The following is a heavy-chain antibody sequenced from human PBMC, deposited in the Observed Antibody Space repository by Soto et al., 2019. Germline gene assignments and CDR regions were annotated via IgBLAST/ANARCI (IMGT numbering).Heavy chain of an antibody. V-gene: IGHV2-5*02. CDR3: AHSGCKMYNNIVVLQQTWFDP. CDR2: IHWDDDK. J-gene: IGHJ5*02. CDR1: GFSLSTSAVG. Sequence: QITLKESGPTLVKPTQPLTLTCTFSGFSLSTSAVGVGWFRQPPGKALERITLIHWDDDKRYSPSLESRLTITKNISKNQVVVTMTKMDPVDTATYYCAHSGCKMYNNIVVLQQTWFDPWGQGTLVTVSS. D-gene: IGHD2-21*01.